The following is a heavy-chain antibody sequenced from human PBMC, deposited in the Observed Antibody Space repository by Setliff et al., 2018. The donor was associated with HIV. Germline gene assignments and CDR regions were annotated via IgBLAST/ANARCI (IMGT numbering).Heavy chain of an antibody. CDR2: INPSGGST. D-gene: IGHD3-22*01. V-gene: IGHV1-46*01. Sequence: ASVMVSCKASGYTFTSYYMHWVRQAPGQGLEWMGIINPSGGSTSYAQKFQGRVTMTRDTSTSTVYMELSSLRSEDTAVYYCARDGVRGYDSSGYLFSWVRRFHHDYYYYYMDVWGKGTTVTVS. CDR1: GYTFTSYY. CDR3: ARDGVRGYDSSGYLFSWVRRFHHDYYYYYMDV. J-gene: IGHJ6*03.